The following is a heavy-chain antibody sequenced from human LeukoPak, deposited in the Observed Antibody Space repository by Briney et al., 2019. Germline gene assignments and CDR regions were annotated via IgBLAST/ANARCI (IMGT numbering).Heavy chain of an antibody. CDR3: ARGGSDSSGYYYGVDY. CDR2: IIPIFGTA. Sequence: SVKVTCKASGGTFSSYAISWVRPAPGQGLEWMGGIIPIFGTANYAQKFQGRVTITADESTSTAYMELSSLRSEDTAVYYCARGGSDSSGYYYGVDYWGQGTLVTVSS. D-gene: IGHD3-22*01. J-gene: IGHJ4*02. V-gene: IGHV1-69*13. CDR1: GGTFSSYA.